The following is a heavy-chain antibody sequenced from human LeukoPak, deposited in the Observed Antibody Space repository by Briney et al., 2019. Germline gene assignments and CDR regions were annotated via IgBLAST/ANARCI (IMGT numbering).Heavy chain of an antibody. D-gene: IGHD6-13*01. V-gene: IGHV4-39*07. J-gene: IGHJ4*02. Sequence: TSETLSLTCTVSGGSISTSRYYWGWIRQPPGKGLECIGSIYYSGSTYYNPSLKSRVTISVDTSKNQFSLKLSSVTAADTAVYYCARTSAAAGSFAAFDCWGQGTLVTVSS. CDR1: GGSISTSRYY. CDR3: ARTSAAAGSFAAFDC. CDR2: IYYSGST.